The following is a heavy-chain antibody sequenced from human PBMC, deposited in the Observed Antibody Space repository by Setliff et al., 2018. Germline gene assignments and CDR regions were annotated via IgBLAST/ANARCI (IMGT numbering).Heavy chain of an antibody. J-gene: IGHJ4*02. D-gene: IGHD2-15*01. Sequence: RASVKVSCKASGYTFTSYGISWVRQAPGQGLGWMGWISAYNGNTNYAQKLQGRVTMTTDTSTSTAYMELRSLRSDDTAVYYCARDLVGYCSGGSCYDWDYWGQGTLVTVSS. V-gene: IGHV1-18*01. CDR2: ISAYNGNT. CDR1: GYTFTSYG. CDR3: ARDLVGYCSGGSCYDWDY.